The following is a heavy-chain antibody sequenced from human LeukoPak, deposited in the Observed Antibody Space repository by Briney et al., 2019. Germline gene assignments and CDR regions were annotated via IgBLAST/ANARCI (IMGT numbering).Heavy chain of an antibody. CDR1: GFTFSSYS. V-gene: IGHV3-21*01. CDR3: ARYSSSIDAFDI. CDR2: ISSSSSYI. D-gene: IGHD6-19*01. J-gene: IGHJ3*02. Sequence: PGGSLRLSCAASGFTFSSYSMNWVRQAPGKGLEWVSSISSSSSYIYYADSVKGRFTISRDNAKNSLYLQMNSPRAEDTAVYYCARYSSSIDAFDIWGQGTMVTVSS.